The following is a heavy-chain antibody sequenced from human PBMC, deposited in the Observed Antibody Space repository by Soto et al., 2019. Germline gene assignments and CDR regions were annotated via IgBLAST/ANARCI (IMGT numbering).Heavy chain of an antibody. D-gene: IGHD5-18*01. V-gene: IGHV4-59*01. CDR1: GASIRSYF. CDR2: VSYSGSP. CDR3: ARGGPVQLWAFDY. J-gene: IGHJ4*02. Sequence: SETLSLTCTVSGASIRSYFWSWIRQPPGKGLEWVDYVSYSGSPHYNPSLQSRVTVSVDTSKSQFSLEVTSLTAADTAVYYCARGGPVQLWAFDYWGQGSLVTVSS.